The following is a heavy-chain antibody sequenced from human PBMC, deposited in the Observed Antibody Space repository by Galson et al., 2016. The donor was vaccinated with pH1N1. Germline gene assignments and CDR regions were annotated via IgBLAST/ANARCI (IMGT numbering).Heavy chain of an antibody. CDR2: IIPIFGTA. CDR1: GGTFSSYG. CDR3: ARSCSSRETEYYFDN. D-gene: IGHD6-13*01. Sequence: SVKVSCKASGGTFSSYGINWVRQAPGQGLEWMGGIIPIFGTAKYAQNFQGRVTITADESATTAYMELSSLRSEDTAVYYCARSCSSRETEYYFDNWGQGTLVTVSS. V-gene: IGHV1-69*13. J-gene: IGHJ4*02.